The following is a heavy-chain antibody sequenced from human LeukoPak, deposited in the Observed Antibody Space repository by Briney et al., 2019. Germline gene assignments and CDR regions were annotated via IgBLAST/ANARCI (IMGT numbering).Heavy chain of an antibody. CDR3: ARVRGYYYYMDV. Sequence: GGSLRLSCAASGFTFSSYGMHWVRRAPGKGLEWLAYIRHDGSNKYYADCVKGRFTISRDNSKNTVYLQMNSLRAEDTAVYYCARVRGYYYYMDVWGKGTTVTVSS. CDR1: GFTFSSYG. CDR2: IRHDGSNK. V-gene: IGHV3-30*02. J-gene: IGHJ6*03.